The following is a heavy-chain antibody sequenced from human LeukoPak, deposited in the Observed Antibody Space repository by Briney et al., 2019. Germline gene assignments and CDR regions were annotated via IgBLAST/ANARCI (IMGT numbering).Heavy chain of an antibody. CDR1: GFSLSNYG. Sequence: GGSLRLSCAASGFSLSNYGMHWVRQAPGKGLEWVAALLYDGNTKHYADSVRGRFTISRDISKNTFYVQMNSLTAEDTAVYYCARDHRPEIQYYYMAVWGKGTTVAVSS. J-gene: IGHJ6*03. CDR3: ARDHRPEIQYYYMAV. CDR2: LLYDGNTK. V-gene: IGHV3-33*01. D-gene: IGHD1-14*01.